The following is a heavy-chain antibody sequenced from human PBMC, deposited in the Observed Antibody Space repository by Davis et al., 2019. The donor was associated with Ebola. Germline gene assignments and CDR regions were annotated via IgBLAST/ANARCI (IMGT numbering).Heavy chain of an antibody. CDR2: ISGSGGST. D-gene: IGHD6-19*01. J-gene: IGHJ4*02. Sequence: GESLKISCAASGFTFSSYAMSWVRQAPGKGLEWVSAISGSGGSTYYADYVKGRFTISRDKSKNTLYLQMNSMRAEDTAVYYCARLERGYSSGWYREYFDYWGQGTLVTVSS. V-gene: IGHV3-23*01. CDR3: ARLERGYSSGWYREYFDY. CDR1: GFTFSSYA.